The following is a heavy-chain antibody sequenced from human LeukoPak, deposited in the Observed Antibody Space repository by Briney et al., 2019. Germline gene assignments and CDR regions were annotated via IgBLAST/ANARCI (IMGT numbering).Heavy chain of an antibody. CDR2: INSDGSIT. J-gene: IGHJ4*02. CDR1: GFIFSSYW. Sequence: GGSLRLSCAASGFIFSSYWRHWVRQAPAKGLVWVSRINSDGSITTYADCVKGRFTISRDNAKNPLYLQMSSLRAEDTTVYYCARANSYDRTLPFGYWGQGTLVTVAS. CDR3: ARANSYDRTLPFGY. V-gene: IGHV3-74*01. D-gene: IGHD3-22*01.